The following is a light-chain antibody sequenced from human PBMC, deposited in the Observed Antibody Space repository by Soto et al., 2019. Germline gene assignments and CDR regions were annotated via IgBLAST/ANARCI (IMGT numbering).Light chain of an antibody. CDR1: SSDVGAYNY. J-gene: IGLJ1*01. CDR2: EVN. CDR3: TSFTTTSAYV. Sequence: QSALTQPASVSGSPGQSITISCTGTSSDVGAYNYVSWYQQYPGKAPKLMIYEVNTRPSGISGRFSGSKSGNTASLTISGLQAEDEADYYFTSFTTTSAYVFGTGTKVTVL. V-gene: IGLV2-14*01.